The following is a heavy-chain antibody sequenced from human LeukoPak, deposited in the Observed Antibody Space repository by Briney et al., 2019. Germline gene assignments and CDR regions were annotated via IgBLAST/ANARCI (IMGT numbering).Heavy chain of an antibody. V-gene: IGHV1-2*02. J-gene: IGHJ5*02. CDR2: INPNSGCT. CDR3: ARDGRGVWFGELYDSFDP. CDR1: GYTLTCYY. Sequence: GASVKVACKASGYTLTCYYMHWVRQTPRQGLEWMGWINPNSGCTNYPQKVQRRVTMTRNTSISTAYMELSRLRSDDTAVYYCARDGRGVWFGELYDSFDPWGQGTLVTVSS. D-gene: IGHD3-10*01.